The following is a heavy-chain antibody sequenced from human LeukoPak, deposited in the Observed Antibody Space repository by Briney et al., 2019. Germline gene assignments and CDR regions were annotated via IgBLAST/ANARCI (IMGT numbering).Heavy chain of an antibody. CDR1: GGSISRRDYY. Sequence: PSETLSLTCTVPGGSISRRDYYSSWIRQPPGKGLEWIGYIYYSGTTYYNPSLKSRVTISVDTSKNQFSLKLTSVTAADTAVYFCARGPYGSGSYFWGQGTLVTVSS. CDR2: IYYSGTT. D-gene: IGHD3-10*01. J-gene: IGHJ4*02. CDR3: ARGPYGSGSYF. V-gene: IGHV4-30-4*01.